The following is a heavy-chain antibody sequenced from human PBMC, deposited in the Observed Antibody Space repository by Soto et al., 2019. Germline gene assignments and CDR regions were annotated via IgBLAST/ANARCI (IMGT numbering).Heavy chain of an antibody. CDR3: AKDRQQQLDY. CDR1: GFTFSSYG. Sequence: PGGSLRLSCAASGFTFSSYGMHWVRQAPGKGLEWVAVISYDGSNKYYADSVKGRFTISRDNSKNTLYLQMNSLRAEDTAVYYCAKDRQQQLDYWGQGTLVTVSS. J-gene: IGHJ4*02. V-gene: IGHV3-30*18. CDR2: ISYDGSNK. D-gene: IGHD6-13*01.